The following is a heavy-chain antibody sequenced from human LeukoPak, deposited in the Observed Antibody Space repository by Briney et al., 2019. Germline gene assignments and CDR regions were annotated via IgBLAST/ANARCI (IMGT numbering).Heavy chain of an antibody. CDR2: INWNGGST. D-gene: IGHD6-19*01. CDR3: ARIMYSSGWYGYFDL. CDR1: GFTFDDYG. J-gene: IGHJ2*01. Sequence: GGSLRLSCAASGFTFDDYGMTWVRQAPGKGLEWVSGINWNGGSTGYADSVKGRFTISRDNAKNSLYLQMNSLRPEDTALYYCARIMYSSGWYGYFDLWGPGTLVTVSS. V-gene: IGHV3-20*04.